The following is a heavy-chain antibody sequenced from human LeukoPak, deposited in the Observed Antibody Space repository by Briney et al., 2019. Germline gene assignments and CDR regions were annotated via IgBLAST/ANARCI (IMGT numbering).Heavy chain of an antibody. Sequence: GGSLRLSCAASGFNFNIFTMNWVRQAPGKGLEWVAIISYDGSNEYYADSVKGRFTISRDNAKNSLYLQMNSLRAEDTALYYCARDVYGSGSYWGQGTLITVSS. D-gene: IGHD3-10*01. CDR3: ARDVYGSGSY. V-gene: IGHV3-30*04. J-gene: IGHJ4*02. CDR1: GFNFNIFT. CDR2: ISYDGSNE.